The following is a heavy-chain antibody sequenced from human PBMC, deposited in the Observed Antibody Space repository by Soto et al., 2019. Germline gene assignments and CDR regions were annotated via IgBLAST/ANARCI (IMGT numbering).Heavy chain of an antibody. Sequence: EVQLLESGGGLVQPGGSLRLSCAASGFTFSSFAMSWIRQAPGKGLEWVSVISGSGAGRYYGDSVKGRFTISRDNSKNTLYLQMNSLRGEYTAVYYCAKSLTGDYRSSFDFWGQGTLVTVSS. D-gene: IGHD6-6*01. V-gene: IGHV3-23*02. CDR1: GFTFSSFA. J-gene: IGHJ4*02. CDR3: AKSLTGDYRSSFDF. CDR2: ISGSGAGR.